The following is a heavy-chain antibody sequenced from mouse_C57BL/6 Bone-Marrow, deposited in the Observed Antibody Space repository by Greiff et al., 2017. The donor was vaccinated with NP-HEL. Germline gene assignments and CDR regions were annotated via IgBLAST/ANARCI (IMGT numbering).Heavy chain of an antibody. CDR3: ARVTTVEGGLAY. J-gene: IGHJ3*01. V-gene: IGHV1-61*01. CDR2: IYPSDSET. CDR1: GYTFTSYW. D-gene: IGHD1-1*01. Sequence: VQLQQPGAELVRPGSSVKLSCKASGYTFTSYWMDWVKQRPGQGLEWIGNIYPSDSETHYNQKFKDKATLTVDKSSSTAYMQLSSLTSEDSAVYYCARVTTVEGGLAYWGQGTLVTVSA.